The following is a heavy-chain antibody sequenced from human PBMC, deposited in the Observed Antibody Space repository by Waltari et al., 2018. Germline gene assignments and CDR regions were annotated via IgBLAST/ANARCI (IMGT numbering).Heavy chain of an antibody. CDR3: ARDGGYCTSTSCQLSSCDY. Sequence: EVQLVESGGGLVQPGGSLRLSCAASGFTFRSYWMHWVSQVPGKGLVSVSRINTDGSSTDYADSVKGRFTMSRDNAKNTLFLQMNSLRAEDTALYYCARDGGYCTSTSCQLSSCDYWGQGTLVTVSS. V-gene: IGHV3-74*01. J-gene: IGHJ4*02. CDR1: GFTFRSYW. CDR2: INTDGSST. D-gene: IGHD2-2*01.